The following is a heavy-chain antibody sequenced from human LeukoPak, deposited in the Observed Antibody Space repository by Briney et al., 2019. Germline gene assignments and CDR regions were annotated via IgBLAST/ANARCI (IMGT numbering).Heavy chain of an antibody. J-gene: IGHJ4*02. CDR3: AREVVVRGEYGFDY. Sequence: PGGSLRLSCAASGFTFSSYSMNWVRQAPGKGLEWVSSISSSSAYIHYADSVKGRFTISRVNAKNSLYLQMNSLRAEDTAVYYCAREVVVRGEYGFDYWGQGTLVTVSS. CDR2: ISSSSAYI. V-gene: IGHV3-21*01. CDR1: GFTFSSYS. D-gene: IGHD3-10*01.